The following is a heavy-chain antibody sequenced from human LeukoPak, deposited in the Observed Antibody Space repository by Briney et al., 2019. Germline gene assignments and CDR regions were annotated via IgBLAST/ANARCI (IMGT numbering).Heavy chain of an antibody. D-gene: IGHD3-10*01. Sequence: GGSLRLSCAASGFTFSSSAMSWVRQAPGKGLEWVSYISSSSSTIYYADSVKGRFTISRDNAKNSLYLQMNSLRAEDTAVYYCASEGIWFGEARGQGTLVTVSS. CDR3: ASEGIWFGEA. J-gene: IGHJ4*02. CDR2: ISSSSSTI. V-gene: IGHV3-48*01. CDR1: GFTFSSSA.